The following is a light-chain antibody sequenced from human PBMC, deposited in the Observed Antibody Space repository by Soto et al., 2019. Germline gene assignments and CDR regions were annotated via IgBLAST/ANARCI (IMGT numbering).Light chain of an antibody. CDR1: SSDVGGYNY. J-gene: IGLJ3*02. CDR2: EVS. V-gene: IGLV2-8*01. CDR3: SSYAGSEWV. Sequence: QSALTQPPSASGSPGQSVTISCTGTSSDVGGYNYVSWYQQHPGKAPKLMIHEVSKRPSGVPDRFSGSKSANTASLTVSGLQTEDEADYYCSSYAGSEWVFGGGTKVTV.